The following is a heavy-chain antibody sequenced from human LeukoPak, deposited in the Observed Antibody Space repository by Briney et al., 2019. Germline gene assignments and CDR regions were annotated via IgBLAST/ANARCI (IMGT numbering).Heavy chain of an antibody. CDR3: ARMRGAAAGTFDY. CDR1: GFTFSSYA. J-gene: IGHJ4*02. V-gene: IGHV3-30-3*01. CDR2: ISYDGSNK. D-gene: IGHD6-13*01. Sequence: GGSLRLSCAASGFTFSSYAMHWVRQAPGKGLEWVAVISYDGSNKYYADSVKGRFTISRDNSKNTLYLQMNSLRAGDTAVYYCARMRGAAAGTFDYWGQGTLVTVSS.